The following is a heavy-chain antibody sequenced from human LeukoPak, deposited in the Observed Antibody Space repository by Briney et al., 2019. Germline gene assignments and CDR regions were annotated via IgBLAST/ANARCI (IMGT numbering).Heavy chain of an antibody. D-gene: IGHD3-22*01. CDR1: GFTFSSYG. CDR2: ISYDGSNK. CDR3: ARDMGYYDSSGYYRTYYYYYGLDV. V-gene: IGHV3-30*03. Sequence: GGSLRLSCAASGFTFSSYGMHRVRQAPGKGLEWVAVISYDGSNKYYADSVKGRFTISRDDSKNTLYLQMSSLRAEDTAEYYCARDMGYYDSSGYYRTYYYYYGLDVWGQGTTVTVSS. J-gene: IGHJ6*02.